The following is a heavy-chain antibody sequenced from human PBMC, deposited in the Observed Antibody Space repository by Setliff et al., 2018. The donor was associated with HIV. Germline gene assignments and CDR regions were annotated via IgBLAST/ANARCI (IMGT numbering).Heavy chain of an antibody. CDR2: ISNSGDKT. CDR3: VKDGDYRNGDYDAFDI. V-gene: IGHV3-23*01. Sequence: QPGGSLRLSCAASGFTFNSYAMTWVRQAPGKGLEWVAAISNSGDKTYLADSVKGRFTISRDNSKSTVDLQMTSLTAEDTAVYYCVKDGDYRNGDYDAFDIWGQGTMVT. CDR1: GFTFNSYA. D-gene: IGHD4-17*01. J-gene: IGHJ3*02.